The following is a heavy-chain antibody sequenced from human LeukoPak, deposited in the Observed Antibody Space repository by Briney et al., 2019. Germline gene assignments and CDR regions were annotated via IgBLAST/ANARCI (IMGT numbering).Heavy chain of an antibody. CDR2: INSDGSST. CDR3: AKSVDFWSGAETPFDY. D-gene: IGHD3-3*01. CDR1: GFTFSSYW. Sequence: GGSLRLSCAASGFTFSSYWMHWVRQAPGKGLVWVSRINSDGSSTSYADSVKGRFTISRDNAKNTLYLQMNSLRAEDTAVYYCAKSVDFWSGAETPFDYWGQGTLVTVSS. J-gene: IGHJ4*02. V-gene: IGHV3-74*01.